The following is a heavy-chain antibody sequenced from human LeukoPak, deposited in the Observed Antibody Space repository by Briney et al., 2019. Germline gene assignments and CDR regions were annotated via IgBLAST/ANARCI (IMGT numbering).Heavy chain of an antibody. CDR1: GGSFSSYY. V-gene: IGHV4-59*01. D-gene: IGHD3-3*01. CDR3: ARAGYDFWSGAYYYYYYMDV. J-gene: IGHJ6*03. CDR2: IYYSGST. Sequence: SETLTLTCTVSGGSFSSYYWSWNRQPPGKGLAWIGYIYYSGSTNYNPSLKSRVTISVDTSKNQFSLKLSSVTAADTAVYYCARAGYDFWSGAYYYYYYMDVWGKGTTVTVSS.